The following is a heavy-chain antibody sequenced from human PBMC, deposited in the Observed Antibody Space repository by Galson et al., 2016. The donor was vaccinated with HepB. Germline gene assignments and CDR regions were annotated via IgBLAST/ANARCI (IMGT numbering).Heavy chain of an antibody. V-gene: IGHV3-21*01. CDR2: ISSSSSYI. CDR1: GFTFSSYT. Sequence: SLRLSCAASGFTFSSYTMNWVRQALGKGLEWVSSISSSSSYIYYADSVKGRFTISRDSAKDSLYLQMNSLRAEDTAVYYCARDLGHYDFWSGYYDYYYMDVWGKGTTVTVSS. D-gene: IGHD3-3*01. J-gene: IGHJ6*03. CDR3: ARDLGHYDFWSGYYDYYYMDV.